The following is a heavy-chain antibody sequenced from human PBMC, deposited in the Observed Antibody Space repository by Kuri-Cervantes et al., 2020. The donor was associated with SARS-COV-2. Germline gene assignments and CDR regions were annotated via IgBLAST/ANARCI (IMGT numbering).Heavy chain of an antibody. CDR3: ARDRYSSSLFYYYYMDV. D-gene: IGHD6-6*01. V-gene: IGHV4-4*07. J-gene: IGHJ6*03. CDR1: GGSISSYY. CDR2: IYTSGST. Sequence: SETLSLTCTVSGGSISSYYWSWIRQPAGKGLEWIGRIYTSGSTNYNPSLKSRVTMSVDTSKNQFSLKLSSVTAADTAVYYCARDRYSSSLFYYYYMDVWGKGTTVTVSS.